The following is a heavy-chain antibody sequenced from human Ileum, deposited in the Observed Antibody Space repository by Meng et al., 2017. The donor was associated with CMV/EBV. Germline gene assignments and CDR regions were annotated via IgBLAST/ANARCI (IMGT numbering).Heavy chain of an antibody. D-gene: IGHD3-9*01. CDR1: GFTFTDAV. J-gene: IGHJ4*02. Sequence: EVQVMESGGGSGQPGGSLRLSCAVSGFTFTDAVMSWIRQAPGKGLQWVAAISGLGDSTIYADFIKDRFTISRDISKNTVYLQMNSLRAEDTAVYYCVGLLTGYYSHSWGQGTLVTVSS. V-gene: IGHV3-23*01. CDR3: VGLLTGYYSHS. CDR2: ISGLGDST.